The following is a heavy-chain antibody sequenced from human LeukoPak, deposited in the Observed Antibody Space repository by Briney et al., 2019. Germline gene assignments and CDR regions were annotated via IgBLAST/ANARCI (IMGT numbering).Heavy chain of an antibody. V-gene: IGHV4-34*01. D-gene: IGHD3-10*01. CDR3: ARGDGGLLWFGELFDP. CDR2: INHSGST. CDR1: GGSFSGYY. J-gene: IGHJ5*02. Sequence: RPSETLSLTCAVYGGSFSGYYWSWIRQPPGKGLEWIGEINHSGSTNYNPSLKSRVTISVGTSKNQFSLKLSSVTAADTAVYYCARGDGGLLWFGELFDPWGQGTLVTVSS.